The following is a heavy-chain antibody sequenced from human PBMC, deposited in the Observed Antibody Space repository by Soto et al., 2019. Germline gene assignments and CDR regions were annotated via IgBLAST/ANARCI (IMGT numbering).Heavy chain of an antibody. J-gene: IGHJ5*02. Sequence: TGGSLRLSCAASGFTFSSYSMNWVRQAPGKGLEWVSSISSSSSYIYYADSVKGRFTISRDNAKNSLYLQMNSLRAEDTAVYYCARVSEMVYCSGGSCYSSDNWFDPWGQGTLVTVSS. CDR2: ISSSSSYI. D-gene: IGHD2-15*01. CDR1: GFTFSSYS. CDR3: ARVSEMVYCSGGSCYSSDNWFDP. V-gene: IGHV3-21*01.